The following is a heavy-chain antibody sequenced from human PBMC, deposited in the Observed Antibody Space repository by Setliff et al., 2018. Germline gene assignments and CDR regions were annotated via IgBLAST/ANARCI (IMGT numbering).Heavy chain of an antibody. V-gene: IGHV3-30*02. CDR2: IQHDGSRE. J-gene: IGHJ4*02. D-gene: IGHD5-12*01. CDR1: GFRFSTSD. CDR3: AKVPNSGGYAGPFDF. Sequence: GGSLRLSCAASGFRFSTSDMHWVRQAPGKGLEWVSFIQHDGSREFYGDPVKGRFIISRDNSKNTLYLQMNSLSAEDTAVYYCAKVPNSGGYAGPFDFWGQGTLVTSPQ.